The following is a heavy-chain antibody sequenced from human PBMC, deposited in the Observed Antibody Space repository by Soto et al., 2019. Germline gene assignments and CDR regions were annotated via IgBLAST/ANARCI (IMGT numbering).Heavy chain of an antibody. CDR3: ARVEAESSVFDY. J-gene: IGHJ4*02. V-gene: IGHV1-69*06. CDR1: GGTFSSYA. CDR2: IIPIFGTA. Sequence: SVKVSGKASGGTFSSYAISWVRQAPGQGLEWMGGIIPIFGTANYAQKFQGRVTITADKSTSTAYMELSSLRSEDTAVYYCARVEAESSVFDYWGQGTLVTVSS. D-gene: IGHD3-3*01.